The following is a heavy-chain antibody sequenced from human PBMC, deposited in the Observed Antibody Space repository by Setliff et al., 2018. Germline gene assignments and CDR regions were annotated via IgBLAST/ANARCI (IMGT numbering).Heavy chain of an antibody. CDR3: VRDGSRGYDMDV. V-gene: IGHV3-11*06. CDR2: LSARSDVQ. D-gene: IGHD2-2*03. CDR1: GFIFSDHY. J-gene: IGHJ6*02. Sequence: GGSLRLSCAASGFIFSDHYMDWVRQAPGKGLEWVAYLSARSDVQRHAESVQGRFTISRDDAKNLLYLQMNGLRVEDTAVYYCVRDGSRGYDMDVWGQGTTVTVSS.